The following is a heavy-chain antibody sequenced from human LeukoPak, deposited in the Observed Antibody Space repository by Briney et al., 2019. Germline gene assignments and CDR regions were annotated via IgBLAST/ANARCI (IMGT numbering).Heavy chain of an antibody. J-gene: IGHJ4*02. CDR3: TRGLGSGGYYI. D-gene: IGHD3-22*01. CDR2: INPSGGRT. CDR1: GYSFTSYY. V-gene: IGHV1-46*03. Sequence: ASVKVSCKASGYSFTSYYIHWVRQAPGQGLEWMGIINPSGGRTTYAQKFQGRVTVTRDTSTSTLYMELSSLRSDDTAVYYCTRGLGSGGYYIWGQGTLVTVSS.